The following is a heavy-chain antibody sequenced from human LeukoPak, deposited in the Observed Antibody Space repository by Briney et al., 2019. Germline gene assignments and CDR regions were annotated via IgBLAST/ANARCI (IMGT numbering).Heavy chain of an antibody. Sequence: SETLSLTCAVYGGSFSGYYWSWIRQPPGKGLEWIGEINHSGSTNYNPSLKSRVTISVDTSKNQFSLKLSSVTAADTAVYYCARSIAAAGIEPDDYWGQGTLVTVSS. CDR3: ARSIAAAGIEPDDY. CDR2: INHSGST. D-gene: IGHD6-13*01. V-gene: IGHV4-34*01. J-gene: IGHJ4*02. CDR1: GGSFSGYY.